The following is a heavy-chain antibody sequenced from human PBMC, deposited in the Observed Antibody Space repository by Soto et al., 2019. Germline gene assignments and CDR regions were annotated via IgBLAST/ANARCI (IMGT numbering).Heavy chain of an antibody. CDR2: IYYSGST. V-gene: IGHV4-30-4*01. D-gene: IGHD5-18*01. J-gene: IGHJ5*02. CDR3: ARVIRGGYSYGYPNWFDP. CDR1: GGSISSGDYC. Sequence: SETLSLTCTVSGGSISSGDYCWSWIRQPPGKGLEWIGYIYYSGSTYYNPSLKSRVTISVDTSKNQFSLKLSSVTAADTAVYYCARVIRGGYSYGYPNWFDPWGQGTLVTVSS.